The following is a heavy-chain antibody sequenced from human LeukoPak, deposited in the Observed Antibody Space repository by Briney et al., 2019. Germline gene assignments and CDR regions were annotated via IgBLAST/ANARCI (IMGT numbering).Heavy chain of an antibody. CDR1: GFTFSSYE. V-gene: IGHV3-48*03. CDR2: ISTSGSTI. D-gene: IGHD6-13*01. Sequence: RGSLRLSCAASGFTFSSYEMNWVRQAPGKGLDWVSYISTSGSTIYYADSVKGRFTISRDNAKNSLYLQMNSLRAEDTAVYYCATSRGSWPDYFDYWGQGTLVTVSS. CDR3: ATSRGSWPDYFDY. J-gene: IGHJ4*02.